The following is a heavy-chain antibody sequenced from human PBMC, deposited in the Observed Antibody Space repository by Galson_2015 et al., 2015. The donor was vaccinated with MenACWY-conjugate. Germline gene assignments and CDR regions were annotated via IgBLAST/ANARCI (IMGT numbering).Heavy chain of an antibody. J-gene: IGHJ3*02. CDR1: GGSISSYY. CDR3: ARRYGDYVWGAFDI. D-gene: IGHD3-16*01. V-gene: IGHV4-59*01. CDR2: IYYGGST. Sequence: ETLSLTCTVSGGSISSYYWSWIRPPPGKGLEWIGYIYYGGSTNYNPSLKSRVTISVDTSKNQFSLKLSSVTAADTAVYYCARRYGDYVWGAFDIWGQGTMVTVSS.